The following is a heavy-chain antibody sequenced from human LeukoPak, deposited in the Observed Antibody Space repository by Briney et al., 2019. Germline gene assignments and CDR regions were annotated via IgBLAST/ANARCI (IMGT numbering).Heavy chain of an antibody. CDR1: GGSFSGYY. Sequence: SETLSLTCAVYGGSFSGYYWSWIRQPPGKGLEWIGEINHSGSTNYNPSLKSRVTISVDTSKNQFSLKLSSVTAADTAVYFCARHVSRYAFVFHSWGQGTLVTVSS. J-gene: IGHJ4*02. V-gene: IGHV4-34*01. D-gene: IGHD1-1*01. CDR2: INHSGST. CDR3: ARHVSRYAFVFHS.